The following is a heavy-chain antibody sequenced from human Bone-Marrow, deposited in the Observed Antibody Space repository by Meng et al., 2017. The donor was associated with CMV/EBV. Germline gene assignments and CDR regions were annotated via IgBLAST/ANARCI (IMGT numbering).Heavy chain of an antibody. D-gene: IGHD2-2*01. J-gene: IGHJ6*02. V-gene: IGHV1-2*02. CDR1: GYTFTGYY. CDR2: INPNSGGT. Sequence: ASVKVSCKASGYTFTGYYMHWVRQAPGQGLEWMGGINPNSGGTNYAQKFQGRVTMTRDTSISTAYMALSSLRSDDTAVYYCAGDIVVVPAIHLDNSEGGMDVWGQGTTVTVSS. CDR3: AGDIVVVPAIHLDNSEGGMDV.